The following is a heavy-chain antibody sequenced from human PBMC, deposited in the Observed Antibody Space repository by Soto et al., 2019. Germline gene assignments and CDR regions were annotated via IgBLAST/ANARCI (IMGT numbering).Heavy chain of an antibody. Sequence: GGSLRLSCAASGFTFSIYAMSWVRQAPGKGLEWVSTISGSGDTTKYPDSVKGRFTISRDNSKNTVYLQMYSLRAEDTAIYYCEKERGHSNSWYLYDYCGQGPLVTVYS. CDR2: ISGSGDTT. CDR3: EKERGHSNSWYLYDY. V-gene: IGHV3-23*01. J-gene: IGHJ4*02. CDR1: GFTFSIYA. D-gene: IGHD6-13*01.